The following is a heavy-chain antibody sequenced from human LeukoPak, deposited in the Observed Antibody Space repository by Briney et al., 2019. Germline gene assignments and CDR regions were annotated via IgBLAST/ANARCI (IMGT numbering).Heavy chain of an antibody. Sequence: GGSLRLSCAASGFTFSSYAMSWVRQAPGKGLEWVSAISASAGSTYYADSVEGRFTISRDNSKNTLYLQMNSLRAEDTAVYYCAKDHSSGWQDKYFQHWGQGTLVTVSS. CDR1: GFTFSSYA. CDR2: ISASAGST. J-gene: IGHJ1*01. V-gene: IGHV3-23*01. D-gene: IGHD6-19*01. CDR3: AKDHSSGWQDKYFQH.